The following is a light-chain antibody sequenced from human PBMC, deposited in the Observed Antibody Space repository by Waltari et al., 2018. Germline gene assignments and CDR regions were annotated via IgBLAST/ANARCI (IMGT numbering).Light chain of an antibody. CDR3: QHYDNYPVA. J-gene: IGKJ2*01. V-gene: IGKV1-5*03. CDR2: KSS. CDR1: QSISIW. Sequence: DIQMTQSPSTLSASVGDRVSITCRASQSISIWLAWYQHRSGKAPKLLISKSSSLESGVPSRFSCSGSGTEFTLTITNLHPDDFATYYCQHYDNYPVAFGQGTKLEIK.